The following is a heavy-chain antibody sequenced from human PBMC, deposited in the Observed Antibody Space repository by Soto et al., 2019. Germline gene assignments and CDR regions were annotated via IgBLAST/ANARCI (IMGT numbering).Heavy chain of an antibody. J-gene: IGHJ4*02. V-gene: IGHV3-74*01. Sequence: VQLVESGGGLVQPGGSLRLSCAASGFSFDNYWMHWVRQSPGKGLVWVSRISIDGSSTNYADSVKGRFTISRDNAKKTLYLLMNSLRAEDTAVYYCARDRAPGEMAPTFDYWGLGTLVTVSS. CDR1: GFSFDNYW. CDR2: ISIDGSST. CDR3: ARDRAPGEMAPTFDY.